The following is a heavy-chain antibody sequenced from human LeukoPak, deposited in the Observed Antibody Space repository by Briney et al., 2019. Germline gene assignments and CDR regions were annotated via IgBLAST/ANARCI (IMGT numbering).Heavy chain of an antibody. CDR1: GGSISSSSYY. J-gene: IGHJ4*02. Sequence: SETLSLTCTVSGGSISSSSYYWGWIRQPPGKGLEWIGEINHSGSTNYNPSLKSRVTISVDTSKNQFSLKLTSVTAADTAVYFCAREVVAAPGTVDYWGQGTLVTVSS. CDR3: AREVVAAPGTVDY. D-gene: IGHD6-13*01. CDR2: INHSGST. V-gene: IGHV4-39*07.